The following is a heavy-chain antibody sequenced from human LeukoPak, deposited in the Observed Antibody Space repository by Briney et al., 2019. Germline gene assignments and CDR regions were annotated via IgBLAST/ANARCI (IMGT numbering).Heavy chain of an antibody. D-gene: IGHD6-6*01. CDR3: ANVQNGY. CDR2: IKEDGNRK. Sequence: SGRSLRLSFSASGFPFRRYSMTCVRQAPGKGLEWVASIKEDGNRKNYVDSVKGRFTISRDNAKNSLYLQMNSLRVEDTAFYYCANVQNGYWGQGTLLTVSS. J-gene: IGHJ4*02. V-gene: IGHV3-7*02. CDR1: GFPFRRYS.